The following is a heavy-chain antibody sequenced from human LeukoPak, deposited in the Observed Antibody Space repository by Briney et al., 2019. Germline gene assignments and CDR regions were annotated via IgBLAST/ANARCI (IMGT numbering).Heavy chain of an antibody. V-gene: IGHV1-69*05. CDR2: IIPIFGTA. D-gene: IGHD2-15*01. CDR3: AKPHCSGGSCYVYFQH. J-gene: IGHJ1*01. CDR1: GGTFSSYA. Sequence: SVKVSCKASGGTFSSYAISWVRQAPGQGLEWMGRIIPIFGTANYAQEFQGRVTITTDESTSTAYMELSSLRSEDTAVYYCAKPHCSGGSCYVYFQHWGQGTLVTVSS.